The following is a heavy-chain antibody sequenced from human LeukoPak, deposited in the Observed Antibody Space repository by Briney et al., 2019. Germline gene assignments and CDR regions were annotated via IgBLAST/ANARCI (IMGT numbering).Heavy chain of an antibody. Sequence: SXXWVXXAXXXGLEWVSSISSSSSYIYYADSVKGRFTISRDNAKNSLYLQMNSLRAEDTAVYYCARARIQLWLPDYWGQGTLVTVSS. D-gene: IGHD5-18*01. CDR1: S. V-gene: IGHV3-21*01. CDR2: ISSSSSYI. CDR3: ARARIQLWLPDY. J-gene: IGHJ4*02.